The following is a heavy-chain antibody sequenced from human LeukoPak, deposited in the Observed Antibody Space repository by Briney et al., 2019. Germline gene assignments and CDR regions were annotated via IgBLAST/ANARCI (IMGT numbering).Heavy chain of an antibody. J-gene: IGHJ4*02. CDR3: ATSYYDFWSGPGNFDY. Sequence: PSETLSLTCTVSGGSISSYYWSWIRQPPGKGLEWIGYIYYSGSTNYNPSLKSRVTISVDTSKNQFSLKLSSVTAADTAVYYCATSYYDFWSGPGNFDYWGQGTLVTVSS. CDR2: IYYSGST. V-gene: IGHV4-59*01. D-gene: IGHD3-3*01. CDR1: GGSISSYY.